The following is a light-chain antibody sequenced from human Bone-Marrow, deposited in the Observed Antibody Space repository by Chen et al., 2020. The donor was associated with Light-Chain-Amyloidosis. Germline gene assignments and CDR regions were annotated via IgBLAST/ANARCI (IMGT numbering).Light chain of an antibody. Sequence: EIVLMQSPGTLSLSPGEGANLSCRSSQTISSNYLTWYQQKFGQAPRLLIYGSSSRATVIPDRFTGSGSGTDFTLTINRLEPEDFAMYYCQQYGTSPLTFGGGTKVEIK. J-gene: IGKJ4*01. CDR1: QTISSNY. V-gene: IGKV3-20*01. CDR2: GSS. CDR3: QQYGTSPLT.